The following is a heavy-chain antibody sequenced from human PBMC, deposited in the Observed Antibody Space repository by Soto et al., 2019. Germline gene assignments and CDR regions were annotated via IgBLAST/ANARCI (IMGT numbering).Heavy chain of an antibody. Sequence: HPGGSLRLSCAASGFGFSNYGMHWVRQAPGKGLEWVAVISYDGSNEYYADSVKGRFTISRDNSKNTPYLQMNSLRDEDTAVYYCAREGGVYGGHFDYWGQGTLVTVSS. D-gene: IGHD4-17*01. J-gene: IGHJ4*02. CDR1: GFGFSNYG. CDR3: AREGGVYGGHFDY. V-gene: IGHV3-30*03. CDR2: ISYDGSNE.